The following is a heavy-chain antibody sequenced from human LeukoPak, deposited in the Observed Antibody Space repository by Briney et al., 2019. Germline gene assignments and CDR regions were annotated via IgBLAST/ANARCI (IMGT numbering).Heavy chain of an antibody. CDR3: ARDRVAGTEYYFDY. V-gene: IGHV3-66*01. CDR2: INSGGSK. D-gene: IGHD6-19*01. J-gene: IGHJ4*02. CDR1: GFTVSSNY. Sequence: GGSLRLSCAASGFTVSSNYMSWVRQAPGKGLEWVSVINSGGSKYYADSVKGRFTISRESSKNTLYLQMNSLRAEDTAVYYCARDRVAGTEYYFDYWGQGTLVTLST.